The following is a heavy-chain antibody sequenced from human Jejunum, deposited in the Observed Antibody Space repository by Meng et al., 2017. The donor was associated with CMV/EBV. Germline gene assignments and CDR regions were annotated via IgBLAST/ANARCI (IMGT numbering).Heavy chain of an antibody. D-gene: IGHD3/OR15-3a*01. V-gene: IGHV3-48*03. CDR1: GLTFTNCH. J-gene: IGHJ4*02. CDR2: IGSGGNT. Sequence: SCAASGLTFTNCHMNWVRQAPGKGLEWISYIGSGGNTDYADSVKGRFSISRDNAKNSLYLQMNSLKVEDTAVYYCASDKDWAFDYWGQGTLVTVSS. CDR3: ASDKDWAFDY.